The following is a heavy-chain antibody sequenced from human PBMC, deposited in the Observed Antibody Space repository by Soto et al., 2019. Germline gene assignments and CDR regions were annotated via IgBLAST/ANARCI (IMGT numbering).Heavy chain of an antibody. CDR2: INAGNGNT. V-gene: IGHV1-3*01. CDR3: ARSLIFSGYRVTDYFDY. Sequence: ASVKVSCKASGYTFTSYAMHWVRQAPGQRLEWMGWINAGNGNTKYSQKFQGRVTITRDTSASTAYMELSSLRSEDTAVCYCARSLIFSGYRVTDYFDYWGQGTLVTVSS. D-gene: IGHD6-13*01. J-gene: IGHJ4*02. CDR1: GYTFTSYA.